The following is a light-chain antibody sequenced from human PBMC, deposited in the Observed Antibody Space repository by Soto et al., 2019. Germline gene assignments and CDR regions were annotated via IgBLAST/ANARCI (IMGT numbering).Light chain of an antibody. J-gene: IGKJ1*01. CDR1: QTISSW. CDR3: QHDNSYSEA. Sequence: DIKMTQSPSTLSGSLGDRFTITCRASQTISSWLAWYQQKPGKAPKLLIYKASTLKSGVPSRFSGSGSGTEFTLTISSLQPDDFATYYCQHDNSYSEAFGQGTKVDIK. CDR2: KAS. V-gene: IGKV1-5*03.